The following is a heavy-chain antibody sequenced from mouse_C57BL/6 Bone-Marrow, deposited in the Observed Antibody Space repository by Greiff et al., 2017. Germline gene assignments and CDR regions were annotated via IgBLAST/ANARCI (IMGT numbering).Heavy chain of an antibody. CDR3: ARNRLYGSSYVGVWFAY. CDR2: IYPGDGDT. J-gene: IGHJ3*01. V-gene: IGHV1-80*01. Sequence: QVQLQQSGAELVKPGASVKISCKASGYAFSSYWMNWVKQRPGKGLEWIGQIYPGDGDTNYNGKFKGKATLTADKSSSTAYMKLSSLTSEDSAVFVCARNRLYGSSYVGVWFAYWGQGTLVTVSA. CDR1: GYAFSSYW. D-gene: IGHD1-1*01.